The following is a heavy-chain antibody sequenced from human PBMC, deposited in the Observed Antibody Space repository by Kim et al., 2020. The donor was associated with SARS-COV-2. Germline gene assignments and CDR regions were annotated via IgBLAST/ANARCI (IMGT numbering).Heavy chain of an antibody. V-gene: IGHV4-61*02. CDR2: IYTSGST. J-gene: IGHJ6*02. CDR1: GGSISSGSYY. Sequence: SETLSLTCTVSGGSISSGSYYWSWIRQPAGKGLEWIGCIYTSGSTNYNPSLKSRVTISVDTSKNQFSLKLSSVTAADTAVYYCARDYNPGITMVRGVIQYYYYGMDVWGQGTTVTVSS. D-gene: IGHD3-10*01. CDR3: ARDYNPGITMVRGVIQYYYYGMDV.